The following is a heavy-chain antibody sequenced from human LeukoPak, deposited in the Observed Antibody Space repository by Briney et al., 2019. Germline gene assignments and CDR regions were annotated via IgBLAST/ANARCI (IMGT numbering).Heavy chain of an antibody. J-gene: IGHJ5*02. D-gene: IGHD3-22*01. CDR3: ARKVPNDSSGYYYRGQFDP. V-gene: IGHV1-69*06. CDR1: VGTFSSYA. CDR2: IIPIFGTA. Sequence: SVKLSCKASVGTFSSYAIRCVRHAPGQALEWMGGIIPIFGTANYAQKFQGRVTITADKSTSTAYMELSSLRSEDTAVYYCARKVPNDSSGYYYRGQFDPWGQGTLVTVSS.